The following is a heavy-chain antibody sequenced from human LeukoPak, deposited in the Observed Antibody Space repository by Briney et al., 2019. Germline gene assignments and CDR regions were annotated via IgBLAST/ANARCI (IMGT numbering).Heavy chain of an antibody. J-gene: IGHJ4*02. CDR1: GYTFTGYY. V-gene: IGHV1-2*02. D-gene: IGHD1-14*01. CDR3: ARDYTGSSLGY. CDR2: INPNSGGT. Sequence: GASVKVSCKASGYTFTGYYMHWVRQAPGQGLEWMGWINPNSGGTNYAQRFQGRITMTRDTSISTAYMELSRLRSDDTAVYYCARDYTGSSLGYWGQGTLVTVSS.